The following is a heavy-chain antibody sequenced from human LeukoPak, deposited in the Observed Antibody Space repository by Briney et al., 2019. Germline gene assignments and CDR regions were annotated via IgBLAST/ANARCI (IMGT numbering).Heavy chain of an antibody. V-gene: IGHV3-23*01. CDR1: GFTFSSYA. D-gene: IGHD1-26*01. Sequence: LSGGSLRLSCAASGFTFSSYAMSWVRQAPGKGLEWVSAISGSGGSTYYADSVKGRFTISRDNSKNTLYLQMNSLRAEDTAVYYCAREVVGAKVEGGFDYWGQGTLVTVSS. CDR3: AREVVGAKVEGGFDY. J-gene: IGHJ4*02. CDR2: ISGSGGST.